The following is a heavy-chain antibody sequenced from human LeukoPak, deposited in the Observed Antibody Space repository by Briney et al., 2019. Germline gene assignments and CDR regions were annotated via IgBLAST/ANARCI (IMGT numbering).Heavy chain of an antibody. CDR3: ARTEGRLLWFGELSPFDY. CDR1: GGSISSYY. D-gene: IGHD3-10*01. CDR2: IYYSGST. J-gene: IGHJ4*02. V-gene: IGHV4-59*01. Sequence: SETLSLTCTASGGSISSYYWSWIRQPPGKGLEWIGYIYYSGSTNYNPYLKSRVTISVDTSKNQFSLKLSSVTAADTAVYYCARTEGRLLWFGELSPFDYWGQGTLVTVSS.